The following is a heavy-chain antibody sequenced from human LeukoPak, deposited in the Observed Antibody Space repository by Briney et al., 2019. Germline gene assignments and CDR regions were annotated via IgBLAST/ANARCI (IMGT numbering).Heavy chain of an antibody. CDR3: ARVGRGITMIFRAHRAFDI. CDR1: GGTFSSYA. CDR2: IIPIFGTA. D-gene: IGHD3-22*01. J-gene: IGHJ3*02. Sequence: GASVKVSCKASGGTFSSYAISWVRQAPGQGLEWMGGIIPIFGTANYAQKFQGRVTITADESTSTAYMELSSLRSEDTAVYYCARVGRGITMIFRAHRAFDIWGQGTMVTVSS. V-gene: IGHV1-69*13.